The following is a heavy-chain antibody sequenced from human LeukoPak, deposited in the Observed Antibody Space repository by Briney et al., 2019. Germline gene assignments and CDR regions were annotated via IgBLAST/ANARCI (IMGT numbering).Heavy chain of an antibody. CDR1: GYTFTSYG. D-gene: IGHD6-13*01. V-gene: IGHV7-4-1*02. CDR2: INTNTGNP. CDR3: ARARHSSSWYV. J-gene: IGHJ6*04. Sequence: ASVKVSCKASGYTFTSYGISWVRQAPGQGLEWMGWINTNTGNPTYAQGFTGRFVFSLDTSVSTAYLQISGLKAKDTAVYYCARARHSSSWYVWGKGTTVTVSS.